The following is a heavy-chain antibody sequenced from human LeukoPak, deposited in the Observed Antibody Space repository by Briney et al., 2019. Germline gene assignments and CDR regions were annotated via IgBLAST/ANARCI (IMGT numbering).Heavy chain of an antibody. CDR2: ISAYNGNT. Sequence: ASVKVSCKASGYSFPSYGITWVRQAPGQGLEWMGWISAYNGNTNYAQKLQGRVTMTTDTSTSTAYMELRSLRSDDTAVYYCARDSIDIVVVPAAQNWFDPWGQGTLVTVSS. CDR1: GYSFPSYG. D-gene: IGHD2-2*01. V-gene: IGHV1-18*01. J-gene: IGHJ5*02. CDR3: ARDSIDIVVVPAAQNWFDP.